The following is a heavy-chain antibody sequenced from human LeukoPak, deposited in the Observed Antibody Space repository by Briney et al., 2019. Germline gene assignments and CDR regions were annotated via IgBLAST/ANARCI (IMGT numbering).Heavy chain of an antibody. CDR2: ISAYNGNT. V-gene: IGHV1-18*01. D-gene: IGHD6-13*01. Sequence: ASVKVSCKASGYTFTSYGISWVRQAPGQGLEWMGWISAYNGNTNYAQKLQGRVTMTTDTSTSTAHMELRSLRSDDTAVYYCARVIKQPDKYYYYYMDVWGKGTTVTVSS. CDR3: ARVIKQPDKYYYYYMDV. CDR1: GYTFTSYG. J-gene: IGHJ6*03.